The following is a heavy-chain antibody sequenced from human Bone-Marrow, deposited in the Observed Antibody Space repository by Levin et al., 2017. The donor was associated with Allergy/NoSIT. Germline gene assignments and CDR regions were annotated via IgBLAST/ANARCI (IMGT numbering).Heavy chain of an antibody. CDR3: ARAGALDYADWCFDF. V-gene: IGHV3-48*04. CDR1: GFTFRSHS. J-gene: IGHJ2*01. Sequence: GESLKISCAASGFTFRSHSMNWVRQAPGKGLEWVSYISTSGGSVHYAESVKGRFTISRDNARDSLYLQMNSLRVEDTAVYYCARAGALDYADWCFDFWGRGTLVTVSS. CDR2: ISTSGGSV. D-gene: IGHD4-17*01.